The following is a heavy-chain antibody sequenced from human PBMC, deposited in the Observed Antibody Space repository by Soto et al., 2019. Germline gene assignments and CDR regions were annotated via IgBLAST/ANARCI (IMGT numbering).Heavy chain of an antibody. Sequence: SVKVSCKASGGTFSSYAISWVRQAPGQGLEWMGGIIPIFGTANYAQKFQGRVTITADKSTSTAYMELSSLRSEDTAVYYCARERGGDGPYNWNDFYFDYWGQGTLVTSPQ. CDR2: IIPIFGTA. CDR3: ARERGGDGPYNWNDFYFDY. V-gene: IGHV1-69*06. J-gene: IGHJ4*02. D-gene: IGHD1-20*01. CDR1: GGTFSSYA.